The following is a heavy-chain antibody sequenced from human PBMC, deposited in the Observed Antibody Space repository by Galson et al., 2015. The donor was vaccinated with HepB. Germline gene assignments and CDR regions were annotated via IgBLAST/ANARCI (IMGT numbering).Heavy chain of an antibody. CDR3: ARLGHEGYHYYGMDV. V-gene: IGHV5-51*01. CDR1: GYSFRNYW. Sequence: QSGAEVKKPGESLKISCKASGYSFRNYWIGWVRQMPGKGLECMGIIYPGDSETRYSTSFQGQVTLSADKSTNTAYLQWSSLKASDTAMYYCARLGHEGYHYYGMDVWGQGTTVTVS. CDR2: IYPGDSET. D-gene: IGHD2-2*01. J-gene: IGHJ6*02.